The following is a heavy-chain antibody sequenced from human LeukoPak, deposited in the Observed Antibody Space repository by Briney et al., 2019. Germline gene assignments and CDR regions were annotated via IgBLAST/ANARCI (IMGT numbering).Heavy chain of an antibody. J-gene: IGHJ4*02. CDR1: GYTFTGYY. V-gene: IGHV1-2*06. D-gene: IGHD1-26*01. CDR3: ASSRYSGSYYNY. CDR2: INPNSGGT. Sequence: ASVKVSCKASGYTFTGYYMHWVRQAPGQGLEWMGRINPNSGGTNYAQKFQGRVTMTRDTSISTAYMELSRLRSDDTAVYYCASSRYSGSYYNYLGQGTLVTVSS.